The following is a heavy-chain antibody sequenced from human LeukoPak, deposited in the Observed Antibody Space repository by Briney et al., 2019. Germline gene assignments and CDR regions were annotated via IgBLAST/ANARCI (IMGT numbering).Heavy chain of an antibody. CDR3: ARDLGGDDDWFDP. D-gene: IGHD5-12*01. CDR1: GGTFSSYA. J-gene: IGHJ5*02. CDR2: IIPIFATA. Sequence: SVKVSCKASGGTFSSYAISWVRQAPGQGLEWMGGIIPIFATANYAQKFQGRVTITADESTSTAYMELSSLRSEDTAVYYCARDLGGDDDWFDPWGQGTLVTVSS. V-gene: IGHV1-69*13.